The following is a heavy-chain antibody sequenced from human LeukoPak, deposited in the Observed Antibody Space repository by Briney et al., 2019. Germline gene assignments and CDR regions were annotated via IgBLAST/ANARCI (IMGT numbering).Heavy chain of an antibody. V-gene: IGHV3-48*04. J-gene: IGHJ4*02. CDR3: ARDVTTLGY. CDR1: GFTFSSYS. D-gene: IGHD4-17*01. Sequence: PGGSLRLSCAASGFTFSSYSMNWVRQAPGKGLEWVSYISSSSSTIYYADSVKGRFTISRDNAKNSLYLQMNSLRAEDTAVYYCARDVTTLGYWGQGTLVTVSS. CDR2: ISSSSSTI.